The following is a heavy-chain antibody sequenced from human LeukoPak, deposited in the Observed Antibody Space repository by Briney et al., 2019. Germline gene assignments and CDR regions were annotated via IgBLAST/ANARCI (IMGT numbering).Heavy chain of an antibody. J-gene: IGHJ4*02. CDR2: INHSGST. Sequence: SETLSLTCAVYGGSFSGYYWSWIRQPPGKGLEWIGEINHSGSTNYNPSLKSRVTISVDTSKNQFSLKLSSVTAADTAVYYCARAHPYYYDSSGYYGYWGQGTLVRVSS. V-gene: IGHV4-34*01. D-gene: IGHD3-22*01. CDR1: GGSFSGYY. CDR3: ARAHPYYYDSSGYYGY.